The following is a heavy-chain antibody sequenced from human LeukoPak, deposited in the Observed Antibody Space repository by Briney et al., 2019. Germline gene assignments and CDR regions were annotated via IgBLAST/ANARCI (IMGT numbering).Heavy chain of an antibody. CDR1: GFTFSNYA. Sequence: PGGSLRLSCAATGFTFSNYAMSWVRQAPGRGQEWVSAISNNGGSTYDADSMKGRFTISRDNSKNTLHLQMNSLRAEDMALYYCAKGRQGCSGGSRYNWFDPWGQGTLVTVSS. J-gene: IGHJ5*02. CDR3: AKGRQGCSGGSRYNWFDP. CDR2: ISNNGGST. D-gene: IGHD2-15*01. V-gene: IGHV3-23*01.